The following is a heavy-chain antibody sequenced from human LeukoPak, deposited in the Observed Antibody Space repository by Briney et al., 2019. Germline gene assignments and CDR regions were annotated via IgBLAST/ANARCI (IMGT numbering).Heavy chain of an antibody. V-gene: IGHV3-53*01. CDR2: IFSGGTT. Sequence: PGGSLRLSCAASGFTVSSNYMSWDRQAPGKGLEWVSVIFSGGTTYYADSVKGRFTISRDNSKNTLYLQMNSLRAEDTAVYYCAREGNYYDMDVWGQGDTVTVSS. CDR3: AREGNYYDMDV. J-gene: IGHJ6*02. CDR1: GFTVSSNY.